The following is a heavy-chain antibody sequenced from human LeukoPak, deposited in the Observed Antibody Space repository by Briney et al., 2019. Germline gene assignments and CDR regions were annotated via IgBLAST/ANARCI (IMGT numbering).Heavy chain of an antibody. CDR1: GFTFSSYG. CDR3: AKTNGYYSD. V-gene: IGHV3-23*01. CDR2: ISGSGGTT. Sequence: GRSLTLSCAASGFTFSSYGMNWVRQAPGKGLEWVSGISGSGGTTYYADSVKGRFTISRDNSKNSLSLQVSSLRAEYTAVYYCAKTNGYYSDWGQGTLVTVSS. J-gene: IGHJ4*02. D-gene: IGHD3-22*01.